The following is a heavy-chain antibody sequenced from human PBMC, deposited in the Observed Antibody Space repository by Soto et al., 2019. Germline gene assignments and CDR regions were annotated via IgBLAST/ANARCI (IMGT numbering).Heavy chain of an antibody. D-gene: IGHD3-22*01. V-gene: IGHV1-69*06. J-gene: IGHJ3*02. CDR3: ARDYDDSSGYYLDAFDI. CDR1: GGTFSSYA. CDR2: IIPIFGTA. Sequence: QVQLVQSGAEVKKPGSSVKVSCKASGGTFSSYAISWVRQAPGQGLEWMGGIIPIFGTANYAQKFQGRVTITADKSTSTVYRELSSLRSEDTAVYYCARDYDDSSGYYLDAFDIWGQGTMVTVSS.